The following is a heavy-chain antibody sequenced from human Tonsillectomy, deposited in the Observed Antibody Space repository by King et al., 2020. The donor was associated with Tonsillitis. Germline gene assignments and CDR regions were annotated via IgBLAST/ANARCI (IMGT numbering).Heavy chain of an antibody. CDR3: ARDHHPASYYYTDV. J-gene: IGHJ6*03. CDR1: GFTVSGNY. CDR2: IYRGTYT. Sequence: VQLVESGGGLVQPGGSLRLSCAASGFTVSGNYMGWVRQPPGKGLEWVSDIYRGTYTHYADSAKGRFTISADSSNNTLYLQMNSLRTEDTAVYYCARDHHPASYYYTDVWGKGTTVTVSS. V-gene: IGHV3-66*01.